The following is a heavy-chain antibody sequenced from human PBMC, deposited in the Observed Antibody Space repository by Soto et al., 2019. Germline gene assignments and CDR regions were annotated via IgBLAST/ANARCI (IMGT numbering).Heavy chain of an antibody. CDR1: GGTFSSYT. D-gene: IGHD5-12*01. V-gene: IGHV1-69*02. Sequence: QVQLVQSGAEVKKPGSSVKVSCKASGGTFSSYTISWVRQAPGQGLEWMGRIIPILGIANYAQKFQGRVTVTADKSTTTADMALGSLSSEATAGYYCARGDGRDGYARGACGIWGQGTTVTVSS. CDR3: ARGDGRDGYARGACGI. CDR2: IIPILGIA. J-gene: IGHJ3*02.